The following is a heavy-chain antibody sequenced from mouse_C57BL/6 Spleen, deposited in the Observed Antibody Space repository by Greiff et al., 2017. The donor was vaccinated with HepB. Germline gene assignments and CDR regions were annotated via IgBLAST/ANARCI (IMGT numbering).Heavy chain of an antibody. D-gene: IGHD2-3*01. CDR3: ARGIYDGYYWFAY. J-gene: IGHJ3*01. V-gene: IGHV3-6*01. CDR2: ISYDGSN. CDR1: GYSITSGYY. Sequence: ESGPGLVKPSQSLSLTCSVTGYSITSGYYWNWIRQFPGNKLEWMGYISYDGSNNYNPSLKNRISITRDTSKNQFFLKFNSVTTEDTATYYCARGIYDGYYWFAYWGQGTLVTVSA.